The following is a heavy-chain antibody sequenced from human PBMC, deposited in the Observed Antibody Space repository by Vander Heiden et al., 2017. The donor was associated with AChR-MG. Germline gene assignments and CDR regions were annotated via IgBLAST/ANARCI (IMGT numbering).Heavy chain of an antibody. CDR3: ARSGSYSSSWLGWFDP. CDR1: GFNFSYYW. D-gene: IGHD6-13*01. J-gene: IGHJ5*02. V-gene: IGHV3-7*01. CDR2: IKQDGSER. Sequence: EVQLVESGGGLVQPGGSLRPSCAASGFNFSYYWMCWVRQAPGKGLGWVADIKQDGSERYYVDSVKGRFTISRDNAKNSLYLQMNSLRDEDTALYYCARSGSYSSSWLGWFDPWGPGTRVTVSS.